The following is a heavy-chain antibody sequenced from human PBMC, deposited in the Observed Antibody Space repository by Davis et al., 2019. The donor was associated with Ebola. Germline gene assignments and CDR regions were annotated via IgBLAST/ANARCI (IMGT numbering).Heavy chain of an antibody. V-gene: IGHV5-51*01. CDR1: GYSFTSYW. CDR3: ARGTSLARNFDY. J-gene: IGHJ4*02. CDR2: IYPDDSDT. Sequence: KVSCKGSGYSFTSYWIGWVRQMPGKGLEWMGIIYPDDSDTRYGPSFQGQVTISADESISTAYLQWSSLKASDTAMYYCARGTSLARNFDYWGQGTLVTVSS. D-gene: IGHD3-3*02.